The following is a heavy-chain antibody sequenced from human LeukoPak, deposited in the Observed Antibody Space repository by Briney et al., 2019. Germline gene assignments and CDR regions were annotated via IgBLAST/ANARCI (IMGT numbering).Heavy chain of an antibody. D-gene: IGHD1-1*01. Sequence: GGSLRLSRAASGFTFDDYGMQWVRQAPGKGLEWVSLISWDGVITYYADSVKGRFTISRDNSRNSLFLQMNSLRAEDTALYYCAKVGPGNYYYMDVWGKGTTVTVSS. V-gene: IGHV3-43D*03. J-gene: IGHJ6*03. CDR3: AKVGPGNYYYMDV. CDR2: ISWDGVIT. CDR1: GFTFDDYG.